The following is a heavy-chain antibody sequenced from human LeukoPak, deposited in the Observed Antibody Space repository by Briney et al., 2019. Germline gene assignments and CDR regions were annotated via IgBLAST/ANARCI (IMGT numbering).Heavy chain of an antibody. D-gene: IGHD4-23*01. CDR1: GFTVSYNY. Sequence: GGSLRLSCVASGFTVSYNYMSWVRQAPGKGLEWVSIIYGGGTTYYADSVKGRFTISRDNSKNTLYLQMNSLRAEDTAVYYCARDPDYGGNVWFDPWGQGTLVTVSS. CDR2: IYGGGTT. J-gene: IGHJ5*02. V-gene: IGHV3-66*01. CDR3: ARDPDYGGNVWFDP.